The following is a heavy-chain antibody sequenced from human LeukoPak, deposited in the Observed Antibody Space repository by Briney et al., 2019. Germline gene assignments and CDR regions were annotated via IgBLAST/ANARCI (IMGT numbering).Heavy chain of an antibody. D-gene: IGHD3-9*01. CDR1: GYTFTSYG. V-gene: IGHV1-18*01. J-gene: IGHJ6*02. Sequence: ASVKVSCKAPGYTFTSYGISWVRQAPGQGLEWMGWISAYNGNTNYAQKLQGRVTMTTDTSTSTAYMELRSLRSDDTAVYYCAREVSRYDILTGYTYYYYYGMDVWGQGTTVTVSS. CDR2: ISAYNGNT. CDR3: AREVSRYDILTGYTYYYYYGMDV.